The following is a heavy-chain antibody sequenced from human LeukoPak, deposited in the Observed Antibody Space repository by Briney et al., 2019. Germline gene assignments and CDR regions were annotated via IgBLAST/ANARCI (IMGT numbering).Heavy chain of an antibody. V-gene: IGHV5-51*01. CDR3: ARQSLGYCSSTSCYSYGMDV. D-gene: IGHD2-2*02. CDR2: IYPGDSDT. Sequence: GESLKISCKGSGYSFTSYWIGWVRPMPGKGLEWMGIIYPGDSDTRYSPSFQGQVTISADKSISTAYLQWSSLKASDTAMYYCARQSLGYCSSTSCYSYGMDVWGQGTTVTVSS. CDR1: GYSFTSYW. J-gene: IGHJ6*02.